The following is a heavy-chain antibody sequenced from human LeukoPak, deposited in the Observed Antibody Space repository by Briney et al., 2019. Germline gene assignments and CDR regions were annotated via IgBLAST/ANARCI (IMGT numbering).Heavy chain of an antibody. Sequence: PAGGSLRLSCAASGFTFSNYAMSWVRQAPGKGLEWVSAISGSGGSTYYADSVKGRFTISRDNSKNTLYLQMSSLRAEDTALYYCAKDQSSSSWLRGAFDYWGQGTLVTVSS. D-gene: IGHD6-13*01. CDR1: GFTFSNYA. V-gene: IGHV3-23*01. J-gene: IGHJ4*02. CDR2: ISGSGGST. CDR3: AKDQSSSSWLRGAFDY.